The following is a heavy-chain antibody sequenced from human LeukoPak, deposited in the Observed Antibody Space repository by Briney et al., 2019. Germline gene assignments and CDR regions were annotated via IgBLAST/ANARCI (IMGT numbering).Heavy chain of an antibody. J-gene: IGHJ5*02. CDR1: GFTFSSYG. CDR2: ISSSSSYI. D-gene: IGHD3-10*01. Sequence: GGSLRLSCAASGFTFSSYGMHWVRQAPGKGLEWVSSISSSSSYIYYADSVKGRFTVSRDNAKNSLYLQMNSLKAEDTAVYYCARESGITMLRGAHTPWGQGILVTVSS. V-gene: IGHV3-21*01. CDR3: ARESGITMLRGAHTP.